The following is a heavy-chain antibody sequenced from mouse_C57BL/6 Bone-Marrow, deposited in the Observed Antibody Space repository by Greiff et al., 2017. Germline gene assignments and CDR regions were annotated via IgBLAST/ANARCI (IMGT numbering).Heavy chain of an antibody. J-gene: IGHJ2*01. CDR2: INPYNGGT. D-gene: IGHD3-2*02. CDR3: ARDSSGSLYFDY. CDR1: GYTFTDYY. V-gene: IGHV1-19*01. Sequence: EVQLQQSGPVLVKPGASVKMSCKASGYTFTDYYMNWVKQSHGKSLEWIGVINPYNGGTSYNQKFKGKATLTVDKSSSTAYMELNSLTSEDSAVCYCARDSSGSLYFDYWGQGTTLTVSS.